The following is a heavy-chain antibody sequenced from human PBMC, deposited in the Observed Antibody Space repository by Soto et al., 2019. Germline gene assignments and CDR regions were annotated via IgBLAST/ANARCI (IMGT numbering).Heavy chain of an antibody. J-gene: IGHJ3*02. V-gene: IGHV4-30-2*01. Sequence: QLQLQESGSGLVKPSQTLSLTCAVSGGSISSGGYSWSWIRQPPGKGLEWIGYIYHSGSTYYNPSPKSRVTVSADTSKNQCSLKLSSVTAADTAVYYWARTPDIWGQGTMVTVSS. CDR1: GGSISSGGYS. CDR2: IYHSGST. CDR3: ARTPDI.